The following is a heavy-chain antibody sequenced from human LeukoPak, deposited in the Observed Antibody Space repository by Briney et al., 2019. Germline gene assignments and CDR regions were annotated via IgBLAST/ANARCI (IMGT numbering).Heavy chain of an antibody. D-gene: IGHD6-19*01. V-gene: IGHV3-48*03. CDR1: GYTFSSYE. Sequence: GGSLRLSCAASGYTFSSYEMNWVRQAPGRGLEWVSYISSSGSTIYYADSVKGRFTISRDNAKNSLYLQMNSLRAEDTAVYYCARDLVAVAATFDYWGQGTLVTVSS. CDR2: ISSSGSTI. CDR3: ARDLVAVAATFDY. J-gene: IGHJ4*02.